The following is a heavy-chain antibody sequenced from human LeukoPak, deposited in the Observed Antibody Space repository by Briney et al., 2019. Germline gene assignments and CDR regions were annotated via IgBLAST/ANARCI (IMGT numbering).Heavy chain of an antibody. CDR1: GYTFTSYG. Sequence: ASVKVSCKASGYTFTSYGISWVRQAPGQGLEWMGWISAYNGNTNYAQKLQGRVTMTTDTSTSTAYMELRSLRSDDTAMYYCARSPLLSYCSGTSCPNWFDPWGQGTLVTVSS. D-gene: IGHD2-2*01. CDR3: ARSPLLSYCSGTSCPNWFDP. J-gene: IGHJ5*02. CDR2: ISAYNGNT. V-gene: IGHV1-18*01.